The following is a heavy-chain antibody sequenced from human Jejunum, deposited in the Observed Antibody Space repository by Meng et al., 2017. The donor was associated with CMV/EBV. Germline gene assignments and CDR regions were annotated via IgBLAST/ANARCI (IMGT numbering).Heavy chain of an antibody. CDR3: AISYNWDSLRFDY. J-gene: IGHJ4*02. CDR2: IFYSRST. Sequence: TISGGCLSSYYWSWIRQPPEKGLEWIGYIFYSRSTNYNPSLKSRVTISVAPSTHQFSLDLRSVTAASPAVYYCAISYNWDSLRFDYCCLGTLVTVSS. CDR1: GGCLSSYY. D-gene: IGHD1-7*01. V-gene: IGHV4-59*01.